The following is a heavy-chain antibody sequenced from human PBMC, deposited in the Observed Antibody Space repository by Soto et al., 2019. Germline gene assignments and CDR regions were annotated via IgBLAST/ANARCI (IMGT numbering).Heavy chain of an antibody. J-gene: IGHJ4*02. V-gene: IGHV1-69*08. CDR3: ARDDYGDYGEFDY. Sequence: VQLVQSGAEVKKPGSSVKVSCKASGGTFSSYTISWVRQAPGQGLEWMGRIIPILGIANYAQKFQGRVTITADKSTSTAYMELSSLRSEDTAVYYCARDDYGDYGEFDYWGQGTLVTVSS. CDR2: IIPILGIA. CDR1: GGTFSSYT. D-gene: IGHD4-17*01.